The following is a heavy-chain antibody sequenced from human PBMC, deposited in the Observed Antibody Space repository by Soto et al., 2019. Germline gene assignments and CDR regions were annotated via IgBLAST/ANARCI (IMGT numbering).Heavy chain of an antibody. J-gene: IGHJ4*02. CDR3: ARGGRDSSDILTAYWGIDY. CDR1: GGSFSGYY. Sequence: SETLSLTCAVYGGSFSGYYWSWIRQPPGKGLEWIGEINHSGSTNYNPSLKSRVTISVDTSKNQFSLKLSSVTAADTAVYYCARGGRDSSDILTAYWGIDYWGQGTLVTVSS. D-gene: IGHD3-9*01. CDR2: INHSGST. V-gene: IGHV4-34*01.